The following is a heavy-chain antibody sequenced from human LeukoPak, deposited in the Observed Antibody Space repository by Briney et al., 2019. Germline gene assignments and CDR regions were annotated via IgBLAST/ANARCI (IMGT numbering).Heavy chain of an antibody. V-gene: IGHV3-23*01. CDR2: ISGSGGST. CDR1: GFTYSSYA. D-gene: IGHD6-19*01. Sequence: PGGSLRLFCAASGFTYSSYAMSWVRQAPGKGLEWVSAISGSGGSTYYADSVKGRFTISRDNSKNTLYLQMNSLRAEDTAVYYCAKGSIAVALIGYWGQGTLVTVSS. J-gene: IGHJ4*02. CDR3: AKGSIAVALIGY.